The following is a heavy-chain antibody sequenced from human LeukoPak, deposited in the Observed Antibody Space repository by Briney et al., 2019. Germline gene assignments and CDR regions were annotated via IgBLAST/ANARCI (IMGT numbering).Heavy chain of an antibody. D-gene: IGHD1-26*01. CDR1: GGSISSYY. V-gene: IGHV4-59*01. J-gene: IGHJ4*02. CDR2: IYYSGST. CDR3: ARGWVPYYFDY. Sequence: SETLSLTCTVSGGSISSYYWSWIRQPPGKGLEWIGYIYYSGSTNYNPSLKSRVTISVDTSKNQFSLKLSSVTAADTAVYYCARGWVPYYFDYWGQGTLVTVSS.